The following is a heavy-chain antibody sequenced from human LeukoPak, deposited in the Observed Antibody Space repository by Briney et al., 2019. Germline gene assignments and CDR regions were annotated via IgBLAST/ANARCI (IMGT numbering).Heavy chain of an antibody. V-gene: IGHV4-59*08. D-gene: IGHD3-10*01. J-gene: IGHJ3*02. CDR2: IYYSGST. CDR3: ARHRGQAFDI. CDR1: GGSISSYY. Sequence: PSETLSLTCTVSGGSISSYYWSWIRQPPGKGLEWIGYIYYSGSTNYNPSLKSRVTISVDTSKNQFSLKLSSVTAADTAVYYCARHRGQAFDIWGQGTMATVSS.